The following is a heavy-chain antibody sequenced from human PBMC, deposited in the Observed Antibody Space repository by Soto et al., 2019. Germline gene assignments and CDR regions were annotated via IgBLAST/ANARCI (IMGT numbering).Heavy chain of an antibody. J-gene: IGHJ5*02. D-gene: IGHD3-3*01. V-gene: IGHV4-59*01. CDR2: IYYSGST. CDR3: ARGGDYNFWSGYSNWFYP. CDR1: GGSISSYY. Sequence: SETLSLTCTVSGGSISSYYWSWIRQPPGKGLEWIGYIYYSGSTNYNPSLKSRVTISVDTSKNQFSLKLSSVTAADTAVYYCARGGDYNFWSGYSNWFYPWGQGTLVTVSS.